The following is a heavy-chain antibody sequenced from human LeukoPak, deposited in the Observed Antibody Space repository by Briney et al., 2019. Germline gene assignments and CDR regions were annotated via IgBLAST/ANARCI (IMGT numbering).Heavy chain of an antibody. Sequence: SETLSLTCAVYGGSFSGYYWSWIRQPPGKGLEWIGEINHSGSTNYNPPLKSRVTISVDTSKIQFSLKLSSVTAADTAVYYCARGGQWLVRWFDPWGQGTLVTVSS. CDR1: GGSFSGYY. CDR3: ARGGQWLVRWFDP. CDR2: INHSGST. V-gene: IGHV4-34*01. D-gene: IGHD6-19*01. J-gene: IGHJ5*02.